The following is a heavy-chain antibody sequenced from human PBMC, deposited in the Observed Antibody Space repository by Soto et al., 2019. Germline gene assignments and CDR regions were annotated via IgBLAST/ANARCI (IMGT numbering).Heavy chain of an antibody. CDR3: ARDRPSIAARPYYYYGMDV. CDR2: INPSGGST. J-gene: IGHJ6*02. D-gene: IGHD6-6*01. CDR1: GYTFASYN. V-gene: IGHV1-46*01. Sequence: QVQLVQSGAEVKKPGASVKVSCKASGYTFASYNMHSVRQAPGQGLQWMGIINPSGGSTSCAQKFQGRVTMTRDTSTSIVYMELSSLRSEDTAVCFCARDRPSIAARPYYYYGMDVWGQGTTVTVSS.